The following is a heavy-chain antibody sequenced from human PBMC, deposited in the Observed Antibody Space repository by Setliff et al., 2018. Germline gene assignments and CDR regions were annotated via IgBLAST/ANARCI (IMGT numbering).Heavy chain of an antibody. CDR1: GYTLTELS. CDR3: AADYYDSSGYGY. V-gene: IGHV1-24*01. J-gene: IGHJ4*02. D-gene: IGHD3-22*01. CDR2: FDPEDGET. Sequence: ASVKVSCKVSGYTLTELSMHWVRQAPGKGLEWMGGFDPEDGETIYAQKFQGRVTMTEDTSTDTAYMEPSSLRSEDTAVYYCAADYYDSSGYGYWGQGTLVTVSS.